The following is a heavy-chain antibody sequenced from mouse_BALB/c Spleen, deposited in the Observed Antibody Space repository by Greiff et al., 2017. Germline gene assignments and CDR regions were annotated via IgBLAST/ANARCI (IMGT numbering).Heavy chain of an antibody. CDR2: IYPSDSYT. D-gene: IGHD4-1*01. V-gene: IGHV1-69*02. CDR3: TTGGITGVMDY. J-gene: IGHJ4*01. CDR1: GYTFTSYW. Sequence: QVQLQQPGAELVRPGASVKLSCKASGYTFTSYWINWVKQRPGQGLEWIGYIYPSDSYTNYNQKFKDKATLTVDKSSSTAYMQLSSPTSEDSAVYYCTTGGITGVMDYWGQGTSVTVSS.